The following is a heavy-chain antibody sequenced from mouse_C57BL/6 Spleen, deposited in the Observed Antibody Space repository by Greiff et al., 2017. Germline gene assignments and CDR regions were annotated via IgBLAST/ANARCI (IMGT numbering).Heavy chain of an antibody. CDR3: AIGGDSSGYSYAMDY. D-gene: IGHD3-2*02. Sequence: QVQLQQPGAELVKPGASVKVSCKASGYTFTSYWMPWVKQRPGQGLEWIGRIHPSDSGTNYNQKFKGKATLTVDKSSSTAYMQLSSLTSEDSAVYYWAIGGDSSGYSYAMDYWGQGTSVTVSS. CDR2: IHPSDSGT. V-gene: IGHV1-74*01. J-gene: IGHJ4*01. CDR1: GYTFTSYW.